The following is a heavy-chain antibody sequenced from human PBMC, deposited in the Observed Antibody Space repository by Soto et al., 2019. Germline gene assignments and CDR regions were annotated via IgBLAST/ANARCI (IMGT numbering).Heavy chain of an antibody. CDR3: ARDRVYTGGSDADY. J-gene: IGHJ4*02. V-gene: IGHV1-18*01. CDR1: GYTFSNYA. CDR2: INTGSGYT. D-gene: IGHD2-8*02. Sequence: QVHLVQSRAEVKKPGSSVRVSCKTSGYTFSNYAISWVRQAPGQGLEWMGWINTGSGYTNYAHDRVTMPKDASTYTAYLEVTSLRSDDTAIYYCARDRVYTGGSDADYWGQGTLVTVSS.